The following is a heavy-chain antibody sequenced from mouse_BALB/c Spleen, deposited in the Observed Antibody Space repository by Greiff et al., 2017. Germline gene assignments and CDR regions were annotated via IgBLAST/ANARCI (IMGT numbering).Heavy chain of an antibody. Sequence: EVQRVESGGGLVQPGGSLRLSCATSGFTFTDYYMSWVRQPPGKALEWLGFIRNKANGYTTEYSASVKGRFTISRDNSQSILYLQMNTLRAEDSATYYCARTEDYDVFDYWGQGTTLTVSS. J-gene: IGHJ2*01. CDR3: ARTEDYDVFDY. D-gene: IGHD2-4*01. CDR2: IRNKANGYTT. V-gene: IGHV7-3*02. CDR1: GFTFTDYY.